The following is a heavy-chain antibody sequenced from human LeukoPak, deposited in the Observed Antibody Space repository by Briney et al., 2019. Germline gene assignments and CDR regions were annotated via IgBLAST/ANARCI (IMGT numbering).Heavy chain of an antibody. J-gene: IGHJ4*02. D-gene: IGHD6-13*01. CDR1: GFTVSSNY. V-gene: IGHV3-53*01. Sequence: GGSLRLSCAASGFTVSSNYMSWVRQAPGKGLEWVSVIYSAGSTYYADSVKGRFTISRDNSKNTLYLQMNSLRAEDTAVYYCARDLRQLVVYWGQGTLVTVSS. CDR2: IYSAGST. CDR3: ARDLRQLVVY.